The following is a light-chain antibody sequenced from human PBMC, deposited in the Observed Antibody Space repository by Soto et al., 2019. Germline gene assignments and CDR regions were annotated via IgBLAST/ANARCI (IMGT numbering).Light chain of an antibody. CDR2: DVT. CDR1: SSDVGGYNF. V-gene: IGLV2-14*03. J-gene: IGLJ1*01. CDR3: TSYTSSITYV. Sequence: QSVLTQPASVSGSPGQSITISCTGTSSDVGGYNFVSWYQHHPGKAPKLIIYDVTNRPSGISNRFSGSKSGNTASLTISGLQAEDEADYYCTSYTSSITYVSGTGTKVTVL.